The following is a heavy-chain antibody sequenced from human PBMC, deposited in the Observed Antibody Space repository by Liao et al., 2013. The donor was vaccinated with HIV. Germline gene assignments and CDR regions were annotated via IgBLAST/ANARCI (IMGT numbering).Heavy chain of an antibody. Sequence: QVQLQESGPGLVKPSDTLSLTCTVSGGSINNYLWSWIRQPAGKGLEWIGRIKTSGSPTYNPSLKSRVTMSIDTSRNQFSLKLRSVTAADTAVYSCARSPSGDTFDIWGQGTMVTVSS. CDR1: GGSINNYL. CDR3: ARSPSGDTFDI. CDR2: IKTSGSP. V-gene: IGHV4-4*07. J-gene: IGHJ3*02.